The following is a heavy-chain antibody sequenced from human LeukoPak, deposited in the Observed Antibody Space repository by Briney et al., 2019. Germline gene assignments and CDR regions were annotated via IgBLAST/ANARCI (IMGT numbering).Heavy chain of an antibody. J-gene: IGHJ4*02. CDR3: AKDLIGKGY. CDR2: IRYDGSNK. D-gene: IGHD3-10*01. Sequence: GGSLRLSCAAPGFTFSSYGMHWVRQAPGKGLEWVAFIRYDGSNKFYADSVKGRFIISRDNSKNTLYLQMNSLRVEDTAVYYCAKDLIGKGYWGQGTLVTVSS. V-gene: IGHV3-30*02. CDR1: GFTFSSYG.